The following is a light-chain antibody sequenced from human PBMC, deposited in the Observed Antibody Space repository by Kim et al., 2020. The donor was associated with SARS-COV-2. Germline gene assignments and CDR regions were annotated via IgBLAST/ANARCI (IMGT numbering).Light chain of an antibody. V-gene: IGLV4-69*01. CDR3: QTWATGIWV. CDR2: VNADGSH. CDR1: SGQNSYA. J-gene: IGLJ3*02. Sequence: ASVKRTCNLNSGQNSYAIAWHQQQPEKGPRYLMMVNADGSHRKGDGIPDRFSGSSSGAERSLTISSLQSEDEADYYCQTWATGIWVFGGGTQLTVL.